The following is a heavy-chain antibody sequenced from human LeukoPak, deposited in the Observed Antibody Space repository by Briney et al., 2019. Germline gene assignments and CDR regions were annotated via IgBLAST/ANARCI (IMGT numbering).Heavy chain of an antibody. J-gene: IGHJ1*01. CDR2: ITHRGSI. CDR3: ARALAAAVIN. Sequence: SSETLSLTCGVFGGSFSGHFYSWVRQSPGKGLEWIGEITHRGSINYNPSLKSRVAMSVDTSKNHFSLNLTSVTAADNGIYYCARALAAAVINWGQGTLVTVSS. V-gene: IGHV4-34*01. CDR1: GGSFSGHF. D-gene: IGHD6-13*01.